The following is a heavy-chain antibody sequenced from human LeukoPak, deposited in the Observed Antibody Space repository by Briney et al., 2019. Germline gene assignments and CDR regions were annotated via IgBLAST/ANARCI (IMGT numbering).Heavy chain of an antibody. Sequence: GGSLRLSCAASGFTFSSYAMSWVRQAPGKGLEWVSGTSGSGRSIHYADSVKGRFTISRDNSKNTLYLQMNSLRTDDTAVYYCAKDMNSWRDGSGLGDYFDYWGQGTLVTVSS. D-gene: IGHD6-19*01. CDR2: TSGSGRSI. V-gene: IGHV3-23*01. CDR3: AKDMNSWRDGSGLGDYFDY. J-gene: IGHJ4*02. CDR1: GFTFSSYA.